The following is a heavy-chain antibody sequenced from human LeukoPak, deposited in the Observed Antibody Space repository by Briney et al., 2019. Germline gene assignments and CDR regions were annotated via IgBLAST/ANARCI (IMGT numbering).Heavy chain of an antibody. CDR3: ARDRGRGIATSDYYFDY. CDR1: GYTFTTDG. D-gene: IGHD6-13*01. V-gene: IGHV1-18*01. J-gene: IGHJ4*02. Sequence: APVKVSCKASGYTFTTDGISWVRQAPGQGLEWMGWISSYNGKTIFAQRLQGRVTMTTDTSTSTAYMELRSLGSDDTAVYYCARDRGRGIATSDYYFDYWGQGTLVTVSS. CDR2: ISSYNGKT.